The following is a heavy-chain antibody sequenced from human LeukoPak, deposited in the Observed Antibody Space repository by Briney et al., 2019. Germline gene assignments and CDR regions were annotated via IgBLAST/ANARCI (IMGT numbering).Heavy chain of an antibody. J-gene: IGHJ6*03. Sequence: SETLSLTCTVSGGSISSYYWSWIRQPAGKGLEWIGRIYTSGSTNYNPSLKSRDTMSVDTSKNQFSLKLRSVTAADTAVYYCARGYNWGSPTRNFYYLDVWGKGTTVTVSS. D-gene: IGHD7-27*01. CDR1: GGSISSYY. V-gene: IGHV4-4*07. CDR2: IYTSGST. CDR3: ARGYNWGSPTRNFYYLDV.